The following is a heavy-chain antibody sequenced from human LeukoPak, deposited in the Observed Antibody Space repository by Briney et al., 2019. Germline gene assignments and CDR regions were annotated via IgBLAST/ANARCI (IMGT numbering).Heavy chain of an antibody. CDR2: IYHTGVT. Sequence: SQTLSLTCTVSGGSISSGGHYWSWLRHPPGKGLEWIGYIYHTGVTYFNPSLKSRVTISVDRSKNQFSLKLSSVTAADTAVYYCARVDSGSYYGMDYWGQGTLVTVSS. CDR1: GGSISSGGHY. V-gene: IGHV4-30-2*01. J-gene: IGHJ4*02. CDR3: ARVDSGSYYGMDY. D-gene: IGHD1-26*01.